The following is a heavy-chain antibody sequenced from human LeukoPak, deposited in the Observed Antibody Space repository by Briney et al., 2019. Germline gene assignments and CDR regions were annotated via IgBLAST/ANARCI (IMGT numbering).Heavy chain of an antibody. CDR3: ARDHWPRASSAPWGWFDP. Sequence: ASVKVSCTASGYTFTSYYIHWVRQAPGQGLEWMGIINPSGGSTSYAQKFQGRVTMTRDTSTSTVYMELSSLRSEDTAVYYCARDHWPRASSAPWGWFDPWGQGTLVTVSS. CDR1: GYTFTSYY. J-gene: IGHJ5*02. CDR2: INPSGGST. D-gene: IGHD3-22*01. V-gene: IGHV1-46*01.